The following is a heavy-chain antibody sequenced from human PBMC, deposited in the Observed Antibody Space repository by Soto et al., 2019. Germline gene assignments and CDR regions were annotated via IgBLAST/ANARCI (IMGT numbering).Heavy chain of an antibody. CDR3: VKGGLHGRGDWFDP. J-gene: IGHJ5*02. CDR2: IYHSGRS. D-gene: IGHD3-16*01. CDR1: GGSINNYY. V-gene: IGHV4-59*01. Sequence: PSETLSLTCTVSGGSINNYYWSWIRKTPGKGLEWIANIYHSGRSNYNPSLKSRVIISVDTPNNQFSLTLTSVTAADTAVYYGVKGGLHGRGDWFDPWGQGTPVTVSS.